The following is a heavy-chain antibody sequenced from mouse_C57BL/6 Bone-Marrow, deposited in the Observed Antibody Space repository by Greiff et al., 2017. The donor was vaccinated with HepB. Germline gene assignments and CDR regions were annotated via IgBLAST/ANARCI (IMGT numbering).Heavy chain of an antibody. CDR2: IRSKSSNYAT. CDR1: GFTFNTYA. V-gene: IGHV10-3*01. D-gene: IGHD1-1*01. Sequence: VQLKESGGGLVQPKGSLKLSCAASGFTFNTYAMHWVRQAPGKGLEWVARIRSKSSNYATYYADSVKDRFTISRDDSQSMLYLQMNNLKTEDTAMYYGVRGVYYGSRGGYFDVWGTGTTVTVSS. CDR3: VRGVYYGSRGGYFDV. J-gene: IGHJ1*03.